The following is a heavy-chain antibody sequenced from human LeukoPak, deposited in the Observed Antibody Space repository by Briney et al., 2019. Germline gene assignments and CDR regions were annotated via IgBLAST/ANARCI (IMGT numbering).Heavy chain of an antibody. V-gene: IGHV1-2*02. J-gene: IGHJ3*02. CDR1: GYTFTSYG. CDR3: ARDQGSYSPFDI. D-gene: IGHD1-26*01. Sequence: ASVKVSCKASGYTFTSYGISWVRQAPGQGLEWMGWINPNSGGTNYAQKFQGRVTMTRDTSISTAYMELSRLRSDDTAVYYCARDQGSYSPFDIWGQGTMVTVSS. CDR2: INPNSGGT.